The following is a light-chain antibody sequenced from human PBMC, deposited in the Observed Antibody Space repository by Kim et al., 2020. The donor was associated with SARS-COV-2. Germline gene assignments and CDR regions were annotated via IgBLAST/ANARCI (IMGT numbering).Light chain of an antibody. V-gene: IGKV3D-15*01. CDR2: ETS. CDR1: QSVSSD. J-gene: IGKJ5*01. Sequence: SVSPGERATHSCRASQSVSSDLAWYQHKPGQAPRLLIYETSTRATGIPARFSGSGSGTEFTLTISSLQSEDFAVYYCQQYHNMITFGQGTRLEIK. CDR3: QQYHNMIT.